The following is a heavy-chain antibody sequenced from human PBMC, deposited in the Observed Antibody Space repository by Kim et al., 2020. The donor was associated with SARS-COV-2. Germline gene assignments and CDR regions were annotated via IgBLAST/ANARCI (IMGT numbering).Heavy chain of an antibody. V-gene: IGHV4-31*03. CDR3: ARAPVVVVITHVDC. D-gene: IGHD3-22*01. CDR2: IYYSGST. CDR1: GGSISSGGYY. J-gene: IGHJ4*02. Sequence: SETLSLTCTVSGGSISSGGYYWSWIRQHPGKGLEWIGYIYYSGSTYYNPSLKSRVTISVDTSKNQFSLKLSSVTAADTAVYYCARAPVVVVITHVDCWGQGTLVTVSS.